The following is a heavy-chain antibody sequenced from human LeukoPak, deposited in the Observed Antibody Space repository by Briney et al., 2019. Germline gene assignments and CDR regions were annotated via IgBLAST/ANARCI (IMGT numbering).Heavy chain of an antibody. CDR1: GFTFSNYW. Sequence: GGSLRLSCEGSGFTFSNYWMGWVRQAPGKGLEWVSAISGSGGSTYYADSVKGRFTISRDNSKNTLYLQMNSLRAEDTAVYYCAKSYFPYYDFWSGYPYEYYFDYWGQGTLVTVSS. CDR2: ISGSGGST. J-gene: IGHJ4*02. CDR3: AKSYFPYYDFWSGYPYEYYFDY. D-gene: IGHD3-3*01. V-gene: IGHV3-23*01.